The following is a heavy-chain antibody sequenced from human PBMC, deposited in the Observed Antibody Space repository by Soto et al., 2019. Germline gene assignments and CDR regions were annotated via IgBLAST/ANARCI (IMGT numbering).Heavy chain of an antibody. J-gene: IGHJ3*02. V-gene: IGHV4-39*01. CDR1: GGSISSSSYY. CDR3: ANRRIELRYFDWLFYDAFDI. Sequence: QLQLQESGPGLVKPSETLSLTCTVSGGSISSSSYYWGWIRQPPGKGLEWIGSIYYSGSTYYNPSLKSRVTISVDTSKNQFSLKLSSVTAADTAVYYCANRRIELRYFDWLFYDAFDIWGQGTMVTVSS. D-gene: IGHD3-9*01. CDR2: IYYSGST.